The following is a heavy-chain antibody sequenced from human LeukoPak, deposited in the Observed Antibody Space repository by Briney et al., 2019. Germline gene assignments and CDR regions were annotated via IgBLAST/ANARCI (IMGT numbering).Heavy chain of an antibody. V-gene: IGHV3-48*03. Sequence: GGSLRLSCAASRFTFRNYEMNWVRQSPGKGLEWISYINSAGTSTFYADSVRGRFTISRDNGKNSLYLQMNSLRAEDTAVYYCAELGITMIGGVWGKGTTVTISS. J-gene: IGHJ6*04. D-gene: IGHD3-10*02. CDR3: AELGITMIGGV. CDR2: INSAGTST. CDR1: RFTFRNYE.